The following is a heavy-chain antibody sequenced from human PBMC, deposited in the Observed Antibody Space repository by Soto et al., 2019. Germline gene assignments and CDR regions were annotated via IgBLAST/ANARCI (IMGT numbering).Heavy chain of an antibody. CDR1: GGSISSYY. D-gene: IGHD3-3*01. Sequence: SETLSLTCTVSGGSISSYYWSWIRQPPGKGLEWIGYIYYSGSTNYNPSLKSRVTISVDTSKNQFSLKLSSVTAADTAVYYCARGLFPYFFCCCCADPGRLDPSAQRTSVTVSS. V-gene: IGHV4-59*01. CDR2: IYYSGST. CDR3: ARGLFPYFFCCCCADPGRLDP. J-gene: IGHJ5*01.